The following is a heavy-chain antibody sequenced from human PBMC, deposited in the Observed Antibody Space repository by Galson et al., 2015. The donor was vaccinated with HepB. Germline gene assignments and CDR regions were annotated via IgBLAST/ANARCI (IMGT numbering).Heavy chain of an antibody. J-gene: IGHJ1*01. Sequence: SLRLSCAASGFTVSSNYMSWVRQAPGKGLEWVSVIYSGGSTFYADSVKGRFTISRDNSKNTLYLQMNSLRAEDTAVYYCARVMRRYFQHWGQGTLVTVSS. CDR3: ARVMRRYFQH. CDR1: GFTVSSNY. CDR2: IYSGGST. V-gene: IGHV3-66*01.